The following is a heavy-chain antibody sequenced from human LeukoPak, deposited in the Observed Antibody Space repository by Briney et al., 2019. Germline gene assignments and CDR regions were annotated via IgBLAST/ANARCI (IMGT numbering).Heavy chain of an antibody. CDR3: ARWDSSSWSDAFDI. D-gene: IGHD6-13*01. J-gene: IGHJ3*02. Sequence: GGSLRLSCAASGFTFSSYSINWVRQAPGKGLEWVSSISSSSSYIYYADSVKGRFTISRDNAKNSLYLQMNSLRAEDTAVYYCARWDSSSWSDAFDIWGQGTMVTVSS. CDR2: ISSSSSYI. CDR1: GFTFSSYS. V-gene: IGHV3-21*01.